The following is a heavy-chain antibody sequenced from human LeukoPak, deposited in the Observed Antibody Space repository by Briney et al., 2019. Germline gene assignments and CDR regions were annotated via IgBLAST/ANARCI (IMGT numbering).Heavy chain of an antibody. CDR2: MNYSGRR. J-gene: IGHJ3*02. D-gene: IGHD3-22*01. Sequence: LSETLSLTCTVPGDSNSAYYWSWIRQAPGKGLEWIASMNYSGRRNNSPSLQNRVTISLATSNTHFSLQLRSVTVGDTAVYYCARLLDYDNSGDPDIFDMWGQGTMVTVSS. V-gene: IGHV4-59*08. CDR3: ARLLDYDNSGDPDIFDM. CDR1: GDSNSAYY.